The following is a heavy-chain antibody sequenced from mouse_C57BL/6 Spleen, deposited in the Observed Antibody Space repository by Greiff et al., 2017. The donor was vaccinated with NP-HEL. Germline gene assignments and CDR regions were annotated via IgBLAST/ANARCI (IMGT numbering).Heavy chain of an antibody. V-gene: IGHV1-82*01. CDR2: IYPGDGDT. CDR1: GYAFSSSW. CDR3: ARDPPGFAY. Sequence: QVQLQQSGPELVKPGASVKISCKASGYAFSSSWMNWVKQRPGKGLEWIGRIYPGDGDTNYNGKFKGKATLTADKSSSTAYMQLSSLTSEDSAVYFCARDPPGFAYWGQGTLVTVSA. J-gene: IGHJ3*01.